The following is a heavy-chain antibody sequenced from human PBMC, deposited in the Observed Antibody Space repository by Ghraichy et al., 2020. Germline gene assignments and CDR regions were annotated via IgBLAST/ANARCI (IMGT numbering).Heavy chain of an antibody. D-gene: IGHD3-10*01. CDR1: GYTFTGYY. CDR2: INPNSGGT. CDR3: ARPWSLYGSGSPDY. V-gene: IGHV1-2*02. Sequence: ASVKVSCKASGYTFTGYYMHWVRQAPGQGLEWMGWINPNSGGTNYAQKFQGRVTMTRDTSISTAYMELSRLRSDDTAVYYCARPWSLYGSGSPDYWGQGTLVTVSS. J-gene: IGHJ4*02.